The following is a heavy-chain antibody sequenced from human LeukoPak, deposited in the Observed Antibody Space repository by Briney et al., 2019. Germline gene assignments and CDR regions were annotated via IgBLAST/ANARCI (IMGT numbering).Heavy chain of an antibody. V-gene: IGHV3-66*01. CDR3: AAISARKAFDI. J-gene: IGHJ3*02. Sequence: GGSLRLSCAASGFTFSNYWMSWVRQAPGKGLEWVSVIYSGGSTYYADSVKGRFTISRDNSKNTLYLQMNSLRAEDTAVYYCAAISARKAFDIWGQGTMVTVSS. CDR2: IYSGGST. CDR1: GFTFSNYW.